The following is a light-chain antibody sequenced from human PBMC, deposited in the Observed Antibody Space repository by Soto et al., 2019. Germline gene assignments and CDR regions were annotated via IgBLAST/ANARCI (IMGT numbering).Light chain of an antibody. Sequence: SYELTQPLSVSVALGQTARITYGGNNIGSKNVHWYQQKPGQAPVLVIYRDSNRPSGIPERFSGSNSGNTATLTINRAQVGDEADYYCQVWDSSTVFGGGTKLTVL. CDR3: QVWDSSTV. J-gene: IGLJ2*01. V-gene: IGLV3-9*01. CDR2: RDS. CDR1: NIGSKN.